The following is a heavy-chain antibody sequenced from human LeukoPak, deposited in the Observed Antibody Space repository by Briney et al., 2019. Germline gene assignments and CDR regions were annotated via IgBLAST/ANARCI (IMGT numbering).Heavy chain of an antibody. V-gene: IGHV3-21*01. CDR1: GFTFSNYS. Sequence: GGSLRLSCAASGFTFSNYSMNWVRQAPGKGLEWVSSISSSSSYIYYADSVKGRFTISRDNAKNSLYLQMNSLRAEDTAVYYCARDVPYYYESSGYYSLGFDIWGQGTMVTVSS. D-gene: IGHD3-22*01. CDR2: ISSSSSYI. J-gene: IGHJ3*02. CDR3: ARDVPYYYESSGYYSLGFDI.